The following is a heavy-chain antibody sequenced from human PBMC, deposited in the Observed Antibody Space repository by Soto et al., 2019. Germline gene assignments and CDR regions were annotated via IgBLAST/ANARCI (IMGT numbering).Heavy chain of an antibody. CDR2: IYYSGST. V-gene: IGHV4-61*08. J-gene: IGHJ6*02. Sequence: SETLSLTCAVSGGSISSGGYSWSWIRQPPGKGLEWIGYIYYSGSTNYNPSLKSRVTISVDTSKNQFSLKLSSVTAADTAVYYCARGIKYYDFWSGPLDYYYYYGMDVWGQGTTVTVSS. CDR1: GGSISSGGYS. CDR3: ARGIKYYDFWSGPLDYYYYYGMDV. D-gene: IGHD3-3*01.